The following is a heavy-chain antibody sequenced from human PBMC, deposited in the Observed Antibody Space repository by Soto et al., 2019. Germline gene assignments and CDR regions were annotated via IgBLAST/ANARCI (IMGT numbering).Heavy chain of an antibody. J-gene: IGHJ6*02. D-gene: IGHD4-4*01. CDR1: GGSFSVYY. CDR2: INHSGST. Sequence: SETLSLTCAVYGGSFSVYYWSWIRQPPGKGLEWIGEINHSGSTNYNPSLKSRVTISVDTSKNQFSLKLSSVTAADTAVYYCARGVTTMDYYYGMDVWGQGTTVTVSS. CDR3: ARGVTTMDYYYGMDV. V-gene: IGHV4-34*01.